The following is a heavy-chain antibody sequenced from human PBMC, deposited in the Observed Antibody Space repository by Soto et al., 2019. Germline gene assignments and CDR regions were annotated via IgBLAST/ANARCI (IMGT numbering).Heavy chain of an antibody. CDR2: ISTSIGAT. J-gene: IGHJ4*02. Sequence: GGSLRLSCAASGFAFSNYAMGWVRQAPGKGLEWVSSISTSIGATYYADSVEGRFTISRDDSKDTLYLQMNSLRAEDSAVYYCAKDRTVAARNFDYWGQGTQVTVSS. V-gene: IGHV3-23*01. CDR1: GFAFSNYA. CDR3: AKDRTVAARNFDY. D-gene: IGHD6-6*01.